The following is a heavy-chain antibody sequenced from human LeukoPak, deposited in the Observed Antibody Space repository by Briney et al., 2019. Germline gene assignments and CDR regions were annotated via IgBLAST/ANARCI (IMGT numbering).Heavy chain of an antibody. CDR2: IYHSGST. CDR1: GGSISSGGYY. CDR3: ARGEFDVVPAAIYFDY. J-gene: IGHJ4*02. V-gene: IGHV4-30-2*01. D-gene: IGHD2-2*02. Sequence: PSQTLSLTCTVSGGSISSGGYYWSWIRQPPGKGLEWIVYIYHSGSTYYNPSLKSRVTISVDRSKNQFSLKLSSVTAADTAVYYCARGEFDVVPAAIYFDYWGQGTLVTVSS.